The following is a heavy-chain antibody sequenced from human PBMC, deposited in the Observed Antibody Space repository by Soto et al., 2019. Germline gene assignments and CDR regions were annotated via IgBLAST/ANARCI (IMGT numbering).Heavy chain of an antibody. Sequence: SLRLSCEASGFNFGDYAMHWVRQAPGKGLEWVSGVSWNSEIVGYADSVKGRFTISRDNAKNSLYLEMNSLRTEDTALYYCAKDRGPCSGNKCSSLYYYYGMDVWGQGTTVTVSS. CDR3: AKDRGPCSGNKCSSLYYYYGMDV. CDR2: VSWNSEIV. J-gene: IGHJ6*02. V-gene: IGHV3-9*01. D-gene: IGHD2-15*01. CDR1: GFNFGDYA.